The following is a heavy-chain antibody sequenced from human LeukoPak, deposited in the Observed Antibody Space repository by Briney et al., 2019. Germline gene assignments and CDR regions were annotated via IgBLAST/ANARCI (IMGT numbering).Heavy chain of an antibody. V-gene: IGHV5-51*01. CDR2: IYPGYADA. D-gene: IGHD6-13*01. J-gene: IGHJ5*02. Sequence: GESLKISGKITGYRLTNNGIGWVRQVPGKGLEWMGLIYPGYADAKYSPSFQGQVTLSVDTSISTAYLQLGGLRSSDTAIYYCVRFALSSSLDHWGQGTLVTVSS. CDR1: GYRLTNNG. CDR3: VRFALSSSLDH.